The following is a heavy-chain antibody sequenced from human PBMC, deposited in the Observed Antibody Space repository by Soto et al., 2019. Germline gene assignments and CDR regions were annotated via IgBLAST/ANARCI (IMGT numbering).Heavy chain of an antibody. J-gene: IGHJ4*02. Sequence: GSLRLSCAASGFTFSNYVMSWVRQAPGKGLEWVSSISGSGDSTYYADSVKGRFTISRDNSKNTLYLQMNSLRAEDTAVYYCAKDLIEDIVDYWGQGTLVTVSS. V-gene: IGHV3-23*01. CDR1: GFTFSNYV. CDR2: ISGSGDST. CDR3: AKDLIEDIVDY. D-gene: IGHD2-15*01.